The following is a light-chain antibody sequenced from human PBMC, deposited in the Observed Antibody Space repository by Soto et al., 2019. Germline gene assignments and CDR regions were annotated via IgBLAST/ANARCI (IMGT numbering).Light chain of an antibody. CDR1: QSISSY. V-gene: IGKV3-11*01. Sequence: EIVLTQSPATLSLSPGERATLSCRASQSISSYLAWYQQKPGQAPRLLIYDASSRATGIPARFSGSGSGTDFPLTISRLEPDDFADYYCQRRSSRLTFGGGPKVEIK. J-gene: IGKJ4*01. CDR2: DAS. CDR3: QRRSSRLT.